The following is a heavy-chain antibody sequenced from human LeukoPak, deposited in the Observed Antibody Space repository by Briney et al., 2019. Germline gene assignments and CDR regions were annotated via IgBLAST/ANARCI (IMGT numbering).Heavy chain of an antibody. J-gene: IGHJ4*02. CDR3: ARDFSFYEDY. Sequence: GGSLRLSCAASGFTFSGSAIHWVRQSSGKGLEWVAVIWYDGSRKYYADSVKGRFTISRDSSENTLYLQMNSLTAEDTAVYYCARDFSFYEDYWGQGTLVTVSS. V-gene: IGHV3-33*08. CDR1: GFTFSGSA. CDR2: IWYDGSRK. D-gene: IGHD3-3*01.